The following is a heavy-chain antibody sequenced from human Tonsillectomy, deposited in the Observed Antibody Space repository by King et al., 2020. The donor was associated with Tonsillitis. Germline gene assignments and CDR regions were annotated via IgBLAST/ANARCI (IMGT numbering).Heavy chain of an antibody. J-gene: IGHJ4*02. CDR2: IYYSGST. V-gene: IGHV4-30-2*01. D-gene: IGHD2-21*02. Sequence: QLQESGSGLVRPSQTLSLTCVVSGGSISSGGYSWSWIRQPPGKGLEWIGYIYYSGSTYYNPSLKSRVTISVDRSKNQFSLKLSSVTAADTAVYYCARGRPQLDYCGADCYSYYFDYWGQGTLVTVSS. CDR3: ARGRPQLDYCGADCYSYYFDY. CDR1: GGSISSGGYS.